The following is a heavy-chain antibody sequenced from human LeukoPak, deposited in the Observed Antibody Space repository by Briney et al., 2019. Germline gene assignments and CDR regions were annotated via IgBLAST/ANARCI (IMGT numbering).Heavy chain of an antibody. V-gene: IGHV1-2*02. CDR2: MNPNSGGT. CDR3: ARDPGHTYGPYYFDY. J-gene: IGHJ4*02. Sequence: ASVKVSCKASGYTFTSYDINWVRQATGQGLEWMGWMNPNSGGTNYAQKFQGRVTMTRDTSISTAYMELSRLRSDDTAVYYCARDPGHTYGPYYFDYWGQGTPVTVSS. CDR1: GYTFTSYD. D-gene: IGHD5-18*01.